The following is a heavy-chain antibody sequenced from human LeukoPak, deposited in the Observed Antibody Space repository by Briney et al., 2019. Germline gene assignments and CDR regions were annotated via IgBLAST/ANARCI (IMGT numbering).Heavy chain of an antibody. D-gene: IGHD1-1*01. J-gene: IGHJ5*02. CDR3: ARVGPVHNWFDP. CDR2: IYYSGST. Sequence: WVRQPPGKGLEWIGSIYYSGSTYYNPSLKSRVTISVDTSKNQFSLKLSSVTAADTAVYYCARVGPVHNWFDPWGQGTLVTVSS. V-gene: IGHV4-39*01.